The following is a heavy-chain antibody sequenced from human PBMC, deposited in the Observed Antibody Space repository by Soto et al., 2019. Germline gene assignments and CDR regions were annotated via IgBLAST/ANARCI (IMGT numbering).Heavy chain of an antibody. J-gene: IGHJ4*02. CDR2: MFASGSS. Sequence: PSETLSLTCAVSGDSISSPNWWSWYRQTPGKGLELIGEMFASGSSNYNPSLNGRVTISLDTSKNHFSLKLTSLTAADTAICYCAREGFDHRPDYWGQGIPVTVSS. CDR3: AREGFDHRPDY. V-gene: IGHV4-4*02. CDR1: GDSISSPNW.